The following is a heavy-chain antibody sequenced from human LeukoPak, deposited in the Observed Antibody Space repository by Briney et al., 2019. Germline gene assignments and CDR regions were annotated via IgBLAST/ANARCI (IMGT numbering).Heavy chain of an antibody. V-gene: IGHV3-23*01. D-gene: IGHD6-19*01. Sequence: GGSLRLSCAASGFTFSSYGMSWVRQAPGKGLEWVSAISGSGGSTYYADSVKGRFTISRDNSKNTLYLQMNSLRAEDTAVYYCAKDSSSGWYIPIGFDYWGQGTLVTVSS. CDR2: ISGSGGST. J-gene: IGHJ4*02. CDR1: GFTFSSYG. CDR3: AKDSSSGWYIPIGFDY.